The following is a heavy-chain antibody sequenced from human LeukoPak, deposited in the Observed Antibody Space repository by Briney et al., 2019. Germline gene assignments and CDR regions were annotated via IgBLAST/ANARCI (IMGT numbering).Heavy chain of an antibody. Sequence: ASVKLSCKASGYTFNSYGISWVRQAPGQGLEWMGWISPYRGDTEYAQKIQGRVSMTTDTSTSTAYMELRSLRSDDTAVYYCARQVLIVGGRYGMDVWGQGTTVTVSS. CDR3: ARQVLIVGGRYGMDV. D-gene: IGHD3-22*01. V-gene: IGHV1-18*01. CDR1: GYTFNSYG. J-gene: IGHJ6*02. CDR2: ISPYRGDT.